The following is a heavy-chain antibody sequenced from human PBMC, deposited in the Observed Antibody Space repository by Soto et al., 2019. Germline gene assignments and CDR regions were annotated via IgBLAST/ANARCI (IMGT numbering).Heavy chain of an antibody. J-gene: IGHJ5*02. CDR2: ISAYNGNT. Sequence: GASVKVSCKASGYTFTSYGISWVRQAPGQGLEWMGWISAYNGNTNYAQKLQGRVTMTTDTSTSTAYMELRSLRSDDTAVYYCAKGMAVWGSYPAMNLFDPWGQGTLVTVSS. D-gene: IGHD3-16*02. CDR1: GYTFTSYG. CDR3: AKGMAVWGSYPAMNLFDP. V-gene: IGHV1-18*01.